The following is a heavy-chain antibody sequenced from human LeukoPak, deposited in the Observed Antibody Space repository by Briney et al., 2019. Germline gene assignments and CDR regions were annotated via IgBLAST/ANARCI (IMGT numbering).Heavy chain of an antibody. CDR1: GGTFSGYS. D-gene: IGHD6-19*01. Sequence: AASVKVSCKASGGTFSGYSITWVRQAPGQGLEWMGRIIPMLGIANYAQKFQGRVTITADKSTSTAYMELSSLRSEDTAVYYCARGENRYTNGWEIHYWGQGTLVTVSS. V-gene: IGHV1-69*02. J-gene: IGHJ4*02. CDR2: IIPMLGIA. CDR3: ARGENRYTNGWEIHY.